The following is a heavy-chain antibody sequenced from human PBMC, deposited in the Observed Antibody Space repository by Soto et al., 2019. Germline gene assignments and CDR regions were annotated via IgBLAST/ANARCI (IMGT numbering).Heavy chain of an antibody. J-gene: IGHJ3*01. V-gene: IGHV3-23*01. CDR3: VREGRRSFDF. Sequence: GGSLRLSCAASGFTFSSYGMSWVRQAPGKGLEWVSSISGSGNFAYYTDSVKGRFSISRDNSKNTLSLQMSSLTADDTAIYYCVREGRRSFDFWGRGTLVTVSS. CDR1: GFTFSSYG. CDR2: ISGSGNFA.